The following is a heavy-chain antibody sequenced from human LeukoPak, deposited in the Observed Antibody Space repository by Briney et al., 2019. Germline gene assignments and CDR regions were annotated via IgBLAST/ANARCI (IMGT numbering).Heavy chain of an antibody. J-gene: IGHJ4*02. V-gene: IGHV4-34*01. CDR1: GASFSGYY. D-gene: IGHD6-13*01. CDR2: INHSGST. Sequence: PSGTLSLTCAVYGASFSGYYWSWIRQPPGKGLEWIGEINHSGSTNYNPSLKSRVTISVDTSKNQFSLKLSSVTAADTAVYYCARVVSSSWYDSIDYWGQGTLVTVSS. CDR3: ARVVSSSWYDSIDY.